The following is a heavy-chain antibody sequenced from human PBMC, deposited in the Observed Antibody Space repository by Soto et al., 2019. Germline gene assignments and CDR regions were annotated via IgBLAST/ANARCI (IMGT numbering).Heavy chain of an antibody. V-gene: IGHV4-61*01. CDR3: ARTTAVPNTLRSRYYFDY. CDR2: IYYSGTT. Sequence: QVQLQESGPGLLKPSETLSLTCSVSGASVSDKTFYWSWLRQSPGKGLEWIGYIYYSGTTNYNPSLKCRFTISVDTSKNQFSLRLNSVTAADTALYYCARTTAVPNTLRSRYYFDYWGQGMLVTVSS. CDR1: GASVSDKTFY. D-gene: IGHD4-17*01. J-gene: IGHJ4*02.